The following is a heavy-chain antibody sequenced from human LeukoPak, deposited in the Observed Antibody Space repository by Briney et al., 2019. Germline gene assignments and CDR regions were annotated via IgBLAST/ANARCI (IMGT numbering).Heavy chain of an antibody. CDR1: GGTFSSYA. Sequence: GASVKVSCKASGGTFSSYAISWVRQAPGQGLEWMGRIIPIFGTANYAQKFQGRVTMTRNTSISTAYMELSSLRSEDTAVYYCARLPLWFGELPPYYFDYWGQGTLVTVSS. V-gene: IGHV1-69*05. CDR2: IIPIFGTA. J-gene: IGHJ4*02. D-gene: IGHD3-10*01. CDR3: ARLPLWFGELPPYYFDY.